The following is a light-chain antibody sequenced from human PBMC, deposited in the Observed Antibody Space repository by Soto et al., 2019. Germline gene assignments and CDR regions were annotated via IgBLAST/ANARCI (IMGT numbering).Light chain of an antibody. J-gene: IGKJ2*01. CDR2: GAS. CDR1: QTVARN. V-gene: IGKV3-15*01. CDR3: QQYHNWPPQYT. Sequence: EIMMTQSPATLSVSPGERATLSCRASQTVARNLAWYQQKPGQAPRLLIHGASTRATGVSARFSGSGSGTEFTLTISSLHSEDFAVYYCQQYHNWPPQYTFGQGTKLQIK.